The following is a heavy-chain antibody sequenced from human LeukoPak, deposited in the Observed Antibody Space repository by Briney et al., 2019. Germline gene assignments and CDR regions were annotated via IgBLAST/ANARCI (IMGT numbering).Heavy chain of an antibody. CDR3: ARVRCSGGSCPYYYYYYYMDV. D-gene: IGHD2-15*01. Sequence: PSQTLSLTCTVSGGSISSGGYYWSWIRQPAGKGLEWIGRIYTSGSTNYNPSLKTRVTISIDTSKNQFSLKLRFVTAADTAVYYCARVRCSGGSCPYYYYYYYMDVWGKGTTVTVSS. V-gene: IGHV4-61*02. CDR1: GGSISSGGYY. J-gene: IGHJ6*03. CDR2: IYTSGST.